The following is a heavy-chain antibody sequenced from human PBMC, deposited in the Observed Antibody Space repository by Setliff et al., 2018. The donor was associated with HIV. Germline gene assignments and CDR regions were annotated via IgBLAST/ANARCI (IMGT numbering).Heavy chain of an antibody. CDR2: ISYNEYT. CDR1: GDPINSHY. J-gene: IGHJ3*01. CDR3: ARDHNSGTLHAFDL. V-gene: IGHV4-59*11. D-gene: IGHD1-26*01. Sequence: TSETLSLTCTVSGDPINSHYWSWIRQPPGEGLEWIGHISYNEYTNYNPSLKSRVTISLDTSKKHFSLDLYSVTAADTAVYYCARDHNSGTLHAFDLWGQGTKVTVSS.